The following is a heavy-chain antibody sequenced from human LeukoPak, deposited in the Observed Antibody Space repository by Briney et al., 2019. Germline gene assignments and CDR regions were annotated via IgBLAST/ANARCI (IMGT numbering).Heavy chain of an antibody. D-gene: IGHD6-19*01. CDR3: ARDGFGVAVAGPDAFDI. CDR2: FDPEDGET. CDR1: GYTLTELS. Sequence: ASVKVSCKVSGYTLTELSMHWVRQAPGKGLEWMGGFDPEDGETIYAQKFQGRVTMTEDTSTDTAYMELSSLRSEDTAVYYCARDGFGVAVAGPDAFDIWGQGTMVTVSS. J-gene: IGHJ3*02. V-gene: IGHV1-24*01.